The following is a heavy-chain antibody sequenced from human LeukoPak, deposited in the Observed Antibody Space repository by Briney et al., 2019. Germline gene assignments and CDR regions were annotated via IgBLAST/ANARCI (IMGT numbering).Heavy chain of an antibody. CDR1: GFSFSRYA. V-gene: IGHV3-23*01. J-gene: IGHJ4*02. Sequence: GGSLRLSCAGSGFSFSRYAMSWVRQAPGKGLEWVSDISASGGRTYYTESVKGRFTVSRDNSKNTLYLQMNTLRVDDTAMYYCAREGADCSSTSCYPDHFNYWGQGTLVTVSS. CDR3: AREGADCSSTSCYPDHFNY. CDR2: ISASGGRT. D-gene: IGHD2-2*01.